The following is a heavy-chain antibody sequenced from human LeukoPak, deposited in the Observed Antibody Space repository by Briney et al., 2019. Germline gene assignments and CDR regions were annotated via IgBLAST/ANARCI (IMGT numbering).Heavy chain of an antibody. D-gene: IGHD3-9*01. V-gene: IGHV3-74*01. CDR1: GFTFSSYW. J-gene: IGHJ6*02. Sequence: GGSLRLSCVASGFTFSSYWMHWVRQDPRKGLVWVSRINGDGRNINYADSVRGRFTISRDNAKNTLYLQMNTLRVEDTAVYYCTRHLMDYDVSTGLHHYYMDVWGQGTTVTVSS. CDR2: INGDGRNI. CDR3: TRHLMDYDVSTGLHHYYMDV.